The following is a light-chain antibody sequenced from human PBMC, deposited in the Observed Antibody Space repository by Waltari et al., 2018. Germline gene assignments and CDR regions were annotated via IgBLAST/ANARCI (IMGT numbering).Light chain of an antibody. CDR1: QSVLYSSNNKNY. V-gene: IGKV4-1*01. J-gene: IGKJ1*01. CDR2: WAS. CDR3: QQYYAIPRT. Sequence: DIVMTQSPDSLAVSLGERATLHCKSSQSVLYSSNNKNYLAWYQQRPGQPPKLLIYWASTRESGVPDRFSGSGSGTDFTLTISSLLAEDVAVYYCQQYYAIPRTFGQGTKVEIK.